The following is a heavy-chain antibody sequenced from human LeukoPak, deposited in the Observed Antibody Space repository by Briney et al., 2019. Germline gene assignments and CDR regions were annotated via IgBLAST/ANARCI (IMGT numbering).Heavy chain of an antibody. CDR1: GGSFSGYY. CDR3: AIEKGSSGWASHFSGNWFDP. D-gene: IGHD6-19*01. J-gene: IGHJ5*02. Sequence: PSETLSLTCAVYGGSFSGYYWSWIRQPPGKGLEWIGEINHSGSTNYNPSLKSRVTMSVDTSKNQFSLKLSSVTAADTAVYYCAIEKGSSGWASHFSGNWFDPWGQGTLVTVSS. V-gene: IGHV4-34*01. CDR2: INHSGST.